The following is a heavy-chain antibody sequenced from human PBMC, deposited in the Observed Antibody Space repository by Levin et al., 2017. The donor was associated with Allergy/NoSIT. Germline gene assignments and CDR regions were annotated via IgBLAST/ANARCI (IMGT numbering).Heavy chain of an antibody. Sequence: PSETLSLTCTVSGGSISRSNYYWGWIRQPPGKGLEWIGTIYYSGSTYYNPSLKSRVTISVDTSKNQFSLKLSSVTAADTAVYYCARRDQYYFIFDYWGQGTLVTVSS. J-gene: IGHJ4*02. CDR3: ARRDQYYFIFDY. CDR1: GGSISRSNYY. D-gene: IGHD2/OR15-2a*01. CDR2: IYYSGST. V-gene: IGHV4-39*01.